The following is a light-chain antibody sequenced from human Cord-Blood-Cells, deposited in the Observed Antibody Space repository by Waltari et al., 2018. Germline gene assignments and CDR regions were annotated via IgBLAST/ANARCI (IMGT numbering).Light chain of an antibody. Sequence: DLQLTPSPSSLSASVGDRVTINCQASQDISNYLNWYQQKPGKDPKLLIYDASNLETEFPSRFSGSGSETEFTFTISSLHPEDIATYYCQLYDNLPITFGQGTRLEIK. CDR1: QDISNY. V-gene: IGKV1-33*01. CDR2: DAS. J-gene: IGKJ5*01. CDR3: QLYDNLPIT.